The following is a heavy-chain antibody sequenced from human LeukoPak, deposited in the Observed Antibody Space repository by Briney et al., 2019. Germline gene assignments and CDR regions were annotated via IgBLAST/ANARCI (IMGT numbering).Heavy chain of an antibody. Sequence: SETLSLTCTVSGGSISSSSYYWGWIRQPPGKGLEWIGSIYYSGSTYYNPSLKSRVTISVDTPKNQFSLKLSSVTAADTAVYYCASPKYSSSWTIFDYWGQGTLVTVSS. D-gene: IGHD6-13*01. CDR2: IYYSGST. V-gene: IGHV4-39*07. CDR3: ASPKYSSSWTIFDY. CDR1: GGSISSSSYY. J-gene: IGHJ4*02.